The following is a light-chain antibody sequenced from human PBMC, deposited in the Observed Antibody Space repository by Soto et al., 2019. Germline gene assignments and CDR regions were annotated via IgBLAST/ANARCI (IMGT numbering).Light chain of an antibody. J-gene: IGKJ5*01. CDR1: QSVSSNY. Sequence: EVVLTQSPGTLSLSPGERATLSCRASQSVSSNYLAWYQQRPAQAPRLLIYGASSRATGIPDRFSGSGSGTDFTLTISRLEPEDFAVYYCQQHGISHITFGQGTRLEIK. V-gene: IGKV3-20*01. CDR3: QQHGISHIT. CDR2: GAS.